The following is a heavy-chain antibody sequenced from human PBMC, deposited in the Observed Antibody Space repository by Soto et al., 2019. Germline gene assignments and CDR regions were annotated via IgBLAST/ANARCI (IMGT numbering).Heavy chain of an antibody. Sequence: GGSLRLSCAASGFTFTNYGMHWVRQAPGKGLEWVAVIWYDGSNKYYADSVKGRFTISRDNSKNTLYLQMNSLRAEDTAMYYCARGERQQQRDYWGQGTLGTVSS. J-gene: IGHJ4*02. CDR3: ARGERQQQRDY. CDR1: GFTFTNYG. D-gene: IGHD6-13*01. V-gene: IGHV3-33*01. CDR2: IWYDGSNK.